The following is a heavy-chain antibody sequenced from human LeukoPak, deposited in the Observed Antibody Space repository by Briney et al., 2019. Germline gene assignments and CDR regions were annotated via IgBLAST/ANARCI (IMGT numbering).Heavy chain of an antibody. Sequence: PGGTLRLSCAASGFTFSSYEMNWVRQAPGKGLEWVSYISSSGSTIYYADSVKGRFTISRDNAKNSLYLQMNSLRAEDTAVYYCAREDGYCSSTSCYANYYYYGMDVWGQGTTVTVSS. CDR1: GFTFSSYE. D-gene: IGHD2-2*01. V-gene: IGHV3-48*03. J-gene: IGHJ6*02. CDR2: ISSSGSTI. CDR3: AREDGYCSSTSCYANYYYYGMDV.